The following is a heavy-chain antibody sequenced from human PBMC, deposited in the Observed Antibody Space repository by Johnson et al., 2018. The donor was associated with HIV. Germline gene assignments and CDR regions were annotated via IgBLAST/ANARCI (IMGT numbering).Heavy chain of an antibody. CDR1: GFPFTDYY. D-gene: IGHD3-10*01. Sequence: QVQLVESGGGLVKPGGSLRLPCAASGFPFTDYYMSWIRQAPGKGLEWVSYISSSGTIIYYAAAVKGRFTISRDNAKNSVYLQISSLKTEDTAVYYCTRDRDGVGVSWGQGTMVTVSS. CDR3: TRDRDGVGVS. J-gene: IGHJ3*01. V-gene: IGHV3-11*01. CDR2: ISSSGTII.